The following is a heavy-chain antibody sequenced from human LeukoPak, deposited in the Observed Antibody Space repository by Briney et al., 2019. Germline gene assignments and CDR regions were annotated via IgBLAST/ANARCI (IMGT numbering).Heavy chain of an antibody. Sequence: SVKVSCKASGGTFSSYAISWVRQAPGQGLEWMGGIIPIFGTANYAQKFQGRVTITADESTSTAYMELSSLRSEDTAVYYCARDRRSCSGGSCYSSSDYWGQGTLVTVSS. CDR3: ARDRRSCSGGSCYSSSDY. CDR1: GGTFSSYA. CDR2: IIPIFGTA. J-gene: IGHJ4*02. D-gene: IGHD2-15*01. V-gene: IGHV1-69*13.